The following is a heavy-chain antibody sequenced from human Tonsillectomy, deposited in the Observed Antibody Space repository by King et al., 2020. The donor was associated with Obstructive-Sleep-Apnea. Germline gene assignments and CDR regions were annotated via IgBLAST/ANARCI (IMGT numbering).Heavy chain of an antibody. CDR1: GFSLSTSGVG. V-gene: IGHV2-5*02. J-gene: IGHJ4*02. Sequence: FTLKESGPTLVKPTQTLTLTCTFSGFSLSTSGVGVGWIRQPPGKALEWLALIYWDDDDHYSPSLKSRLTITKDTSKNQVVLTMTNMDPVDTATYFCAPKATRTSYFASWGQGTLVTVSS. CDR2: IYWDDDD. D-gene: IGHD6-6*01. CDR3: APKATRTSYFAS.